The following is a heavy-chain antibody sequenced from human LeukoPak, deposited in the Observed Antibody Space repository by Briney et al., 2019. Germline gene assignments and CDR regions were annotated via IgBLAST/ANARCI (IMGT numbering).Heavy chain of an antibody. V-gene: IGHV3-33*01. CDR2: IWSDGSND. CDR3: ARDPSGSGWSLSD. CDR1: GFNFGSDA. D-gene: IGHD6-19*01. J-gene: IGHJ4*02. Sequence: GRSLRLSCKASGFNFGSDAMHWVRQAPGKGLEWVAFIWSDGSNDHYADSVKGRFTISRDNSKNTVCLQMNSLRVEDTAVYYCARDPSGSGWSLSDWGQGTPVTVSS.